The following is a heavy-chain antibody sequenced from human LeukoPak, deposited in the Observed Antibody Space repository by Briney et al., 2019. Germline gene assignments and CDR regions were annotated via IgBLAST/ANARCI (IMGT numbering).Heavy chain of an antibody. J-gene: IGHJ3*02. D-gene: IGHD3-16*01. CDR3: ARGGGPRTHAFDI. CDR2: IIPIFGTA. CDR1: GYTFTSHG. V-gene: IGHV1-69*13. Sequence: SVKVSCKASGYTFTSHGISWVRQAPGQGLEWMGGIIPIFGTANYAQKFQGRVTITADESTSTAYMELSSLRSEDTAVYYCARGGGPRTHAFDIWGQGTMVTVSS.